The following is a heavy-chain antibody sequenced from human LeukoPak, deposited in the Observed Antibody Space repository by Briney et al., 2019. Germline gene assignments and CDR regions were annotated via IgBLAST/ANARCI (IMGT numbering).Heavy chain of an antibody. CDR3: TRDRGAYNLYDY. CDR1: GFTFSSHD. CDR2: IGVAANT. V-gene: IGHV3-13*01. Sequence: GGSLRLSCAASGFTFSSHDMHWVRQATGKGLEWVSAIGVAANTFYSGSVKGRFTISRENAKNSLYLLMSSLKAEDTAVYHCTRDRGAYNLYDYWGQGTLVTVSS. J-gene: IGHJ4*02. D-gene: IGHD1-1*01.